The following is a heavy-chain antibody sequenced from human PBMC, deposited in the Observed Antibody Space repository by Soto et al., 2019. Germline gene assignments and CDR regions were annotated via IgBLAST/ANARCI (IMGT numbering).Heavy chain of an antibody. CDR2: ISGSGGST. CDR1: GFTFSSYA. V-gene: IGHV3-23*01. Sequence: GSLRLSCAASGFTFSSYAMSWVRQAPGKGLEWVSAISGSGGSTYYADSVKGRFTISRDNSKNTLYPQMNSLRAEDTAVYYCAKDRTIHGYYYDSSGPYYFDYWGQGTLVTVSS. D-gene: IGHD3-22*01. J-gene: IGHJ4*02. CDR3: AKDRTIHGYYYDSSGPYYFDY.